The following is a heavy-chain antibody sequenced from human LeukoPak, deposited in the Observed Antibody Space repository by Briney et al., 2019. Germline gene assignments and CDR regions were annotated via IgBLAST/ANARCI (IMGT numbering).Heavy chain of an antibody. CDR3: ARGTDCSGGSCYQPFDY. CDR2: INWNGGST. V-gene: IGHV3-20*04. CDR1: GFTFDDYG. D-gene: IGHD2-15*01. Sequence: GGSLRLSCAASGFTFDDYGMSWVRQAPGKGLEWVSGINWNGGSTGYADSVKGRFTISRDNAKNSLYLQMNSLRAEDTALYYCARGTDCSGGSCYQPFDYWGQGTLVTVSS. J-gene: IGHJ4*02.